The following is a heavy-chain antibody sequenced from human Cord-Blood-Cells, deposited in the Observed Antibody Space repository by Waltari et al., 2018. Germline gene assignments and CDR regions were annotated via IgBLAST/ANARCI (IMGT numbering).Heavy chain of an antibody. CDR3: ARPAAGTPHLFDY. D-gene: IGHD6-13*01. Sequence: EVQLVQSGAEVKKPGESLKISCKGAGYSFTSYWIGWVRRMPGQGLEWLGILYPGNSDTRYSPSFQAQVTISADKSTSTAYLQWSSLKASDTAMYYCARPAAGTPHLFDYWGQGTLVTVSS. CDR2: LYPGNSDT. J-gene: IGHJ4*02. V-gene: IGHV5-51*01. CDR1: GYSFTSYW.